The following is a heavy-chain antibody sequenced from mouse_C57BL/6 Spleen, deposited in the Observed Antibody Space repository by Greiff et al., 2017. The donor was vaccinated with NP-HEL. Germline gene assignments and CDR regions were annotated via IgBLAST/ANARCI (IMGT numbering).Heavy chain of an antibody. CDR3: ARSTAQAFAY. CDR2: INPNNGGT. CDR1: GYTFTDYY. Sequence: VQLKQSGPELVKPGASVKISCKASGYTFTDYYMNWVKQSHGKSLEWIGDINPNNGGTSYNQKFKGKATLTVDKSSSTAYMELRSLTSEDSAVYYCARSTAQAFAYWGQGTLVTVSA. J-gene: IGHJ3*01. D-gene: IGHD3-2*02. V-gene: IGHV1-26*01.